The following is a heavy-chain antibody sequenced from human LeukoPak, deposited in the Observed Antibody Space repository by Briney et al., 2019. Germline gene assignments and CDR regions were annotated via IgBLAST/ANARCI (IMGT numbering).Heavy chain of an antibody. D-gene: IGHD2-15*01. CDR1: GYTFTGYY. CDR3: ARHHCGGGGSCYPIDY. V-gene: IGHV1-2*02. Sequence: ASVKVSCKASGYTFTGYYMHWVRQAPGQGLEWMAWIHPNSGVTKYAQKFQGRVTVTRDTSISTLYMELTRLTSDDTAVYYCARHHCGGGGSCYPIDYWGQGTLVTVSS. CDR2: IHPNSGVT. J-gene: IGHJ4*02.